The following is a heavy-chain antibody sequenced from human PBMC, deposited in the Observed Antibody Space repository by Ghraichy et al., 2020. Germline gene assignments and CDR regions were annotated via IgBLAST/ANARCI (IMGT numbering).Heavy chain of an antibody. V-gene: IGHV1-18*01. D-gene: IGHD3-22*01. Sequence: ASVKVSCKASGYTFTSYGITWVRQAPGQGLEWMGWISAYNGNTNYAQKLQGRVTMTTDTSTSTAYMDLRSLRSDDTAVYYCARSLRPHSSGYYYFDYWGQGTLVTVSS. J-gene: IGHJ4*02. CDR2: ISAYNGNT. CDR3: ARSLRPHSSGYYYFDY. CDR1: GYTFTSYG.